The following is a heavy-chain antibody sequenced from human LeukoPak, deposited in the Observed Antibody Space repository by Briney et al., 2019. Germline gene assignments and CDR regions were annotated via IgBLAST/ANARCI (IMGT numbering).Heavy chain of an antibody. V-gene: IGHV3-33*01. Sequence: GRSLRLSCAASGFTFSSYGMHWVRQAPGEGLEWVAVIWYDGSNKYYADSVKGRFTISRDNSKNTLYLQMNSLRAEDTAVYYCARPYCSGGSCYPVFDYWGQGTLVTVSS. D-gene: IGHD2-15*01. CDR3: ARPYCSGGSCYPVFDY. CDR1: GFTFSSYG. J-gene: IGHJ4*02. CDR2: IWYDGSNK.